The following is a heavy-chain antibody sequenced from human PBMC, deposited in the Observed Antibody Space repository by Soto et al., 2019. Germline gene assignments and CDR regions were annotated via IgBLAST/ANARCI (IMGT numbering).Heavy chain of an antibody. D-gene: IGHD3-10*01. CDR3: ANFGDYGGFDP. CDR2: IKSHADTYAT. CDR1: GFTFSDSA. J-gene: IGHJ5*02. Sequence: GGSLKLSCAASGFTFSDSAMHWVRQASGDGLEWVGRIKSHADTYATAYAASVKDRFNISRDDSKNTANLQMNSLKTEDTAVYYCANFGDYGGFDPWGQGP. V-gene: IGHV3-73*01.